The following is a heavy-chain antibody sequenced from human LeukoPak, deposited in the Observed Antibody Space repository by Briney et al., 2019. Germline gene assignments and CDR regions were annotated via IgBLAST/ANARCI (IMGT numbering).Heavy chain of an antibody. D-gene: IGHD6-13*01. CDR2: INHSGST. Sequence: SETLSLTCAVYGGSFSGYYWGWVRQPPREGLGWIGEINHSGSTNYNPSLKSRVTISVDTSKNQFSLKLSSVTAADTAVYYCARVGGSWYSDGMDVWGQGTTVTVSS. V-gene: IGHV4-34*01. J-gene: IGHJ6*02. CDR1: GGSFSGYY. CDR3: ARVGGSWYSDGMDV.